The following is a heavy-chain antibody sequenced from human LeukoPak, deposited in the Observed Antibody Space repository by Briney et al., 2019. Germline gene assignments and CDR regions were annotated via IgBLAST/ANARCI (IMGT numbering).Heavy chain of an antibody. CDR3: TRVRVAVLGSWYHRGAFDI. CDR2: IYHIGST. D-gene: IGHD6-13*01. V-gene: IGHV4-59*01. Sequence: SETLSLTCTVSGGSISSYYWSWIRQPPGKGLEWIGYIYHIGSTNYNPSLKSRVTISLDTSKNQFSLKLSSVTAADTAVYYCTRVRVAVLGSWYHRGAFDIWGQGTMVTVSS. CDR1: GGSISSYY. J-gene: IGHJ3*02.